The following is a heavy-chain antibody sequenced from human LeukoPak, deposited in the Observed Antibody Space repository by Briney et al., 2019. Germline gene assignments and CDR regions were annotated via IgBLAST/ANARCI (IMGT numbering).Heavy chain of an antibody. CDR3: ARDSKVGESGNFDY. Sequence: GASVKVSCKASGYTFTGYYIHGVRQAPGQGLEGMGWINPNSGNTGYAQKFQGRVTMTRDMSTSTVYMELSSLRSEDTAVYSCARDSKVGESGNFDYWGQGTLVTVSS. D-gene: IGHD2-21*01. CDR1: GYTFTGYY. CDR2: INPNSGNT. J-gene: IGHJ4*02. V-gene: IGHV1-8*02.